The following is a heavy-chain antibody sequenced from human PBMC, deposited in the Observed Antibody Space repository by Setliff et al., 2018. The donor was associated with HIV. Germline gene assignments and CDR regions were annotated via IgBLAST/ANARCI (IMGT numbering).Heavy chain of an antibody. CDR3: ARALYGDYGGDINWLDP. Sequence: ASVKVSCKASGYTFINYAMNRVRQAPGQGLEWMGWINTHTGSPTYAQAFTGRFVFSVDTSVTTAYLQISSLKADDTAVYYCARALYGDYGGDINWLDPWGQGTLVTVSS. CDR2: INTHTGSP. D-gene: IGHD4-17*01. CDR1: GYTFINYA. J-gene: IGHJ5*02. V-gene: IGHV7-4-1*02.